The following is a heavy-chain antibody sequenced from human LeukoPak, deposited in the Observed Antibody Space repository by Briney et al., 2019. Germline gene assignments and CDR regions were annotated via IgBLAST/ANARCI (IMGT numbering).Heavy chain of an antibody. CDR1: GGSISSGSYY. D-gene: IGHD2-2*01. J-gene: IGHJ4*02. V-gene: IGHV4-61*02. CDR3: ARSGGDIVAVPAARYYFDY. Sequence: PSQTLSLTCTVSGGSISSGSYYWSWIRQPAGKGLEWTGRIYTSGSTNYNPSLKSRVTISVDTSKNQFSLKLSSVTAADTAVYYCARSGGDIVAVPAARYYFDYWGQGTLVTVSS. CDR2: IYTSGST.